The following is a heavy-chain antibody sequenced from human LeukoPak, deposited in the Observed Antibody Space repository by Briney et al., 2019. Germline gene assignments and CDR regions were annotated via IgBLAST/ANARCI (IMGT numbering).Heavy chain of an antibody. CDR3: ARGRERYDFWSGYQPHFDY. Sequence: SQTLSLTCAISGDSVSSNSAAWNWIRQSPSRGLEWLGRTYYRSKWYNDYAVSVKSRVTINPDTSKNQFSLQLNSVTPEDTAVYYCARGRERYDFWSGYQPHFDYWGQGTLVTVSS. CDR1: GDSVSSNSAA. CDR2: TYYRSKWYN. J-gene: IGHJ4*02. D-gene: IGHD3-3*01. V-gene: IGHV6-1*01.